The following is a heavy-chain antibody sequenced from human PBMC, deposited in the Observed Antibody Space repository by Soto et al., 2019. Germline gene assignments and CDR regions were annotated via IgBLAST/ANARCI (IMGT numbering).Heavy chain of an antibody. CDR3: ARDFAPNTAMVIPFDY. D-gene: IGHD5-18*01. V-gene: IGHV3-33*01. CDR2: IWYDGSNK. J-gene: IGHJ4*02. CDR1: GFTFSSYG. Sequence: QVQLVESGGGVVQPGRSLRLSCAASGFTFSSYGMHWVRQAPGKGLEWVAVIWYDGSNKYYADSVKGRFTISRDNSKNTLYLQMISLTAEDTAVYYCARDFAPNTAMVIPFDYWGQGTLVTVSS.